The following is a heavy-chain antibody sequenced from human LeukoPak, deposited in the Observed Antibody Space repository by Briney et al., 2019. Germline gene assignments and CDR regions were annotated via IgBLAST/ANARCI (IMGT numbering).Heavy chain of an antibody. Sequence: PSETLSLTCTVSGGSISGYYWSWIRQSPGKGLEYIAYTHYTGSTDYNPSLKSRVTISVDTSKNQFSLKLSFVTAADTAVYYCARLNLIGSSPVHHYDFWGQGTLVTVSS. V-gene: IGHV4-59*08. CDR3: ARLNLIGSSPVHHYDF. CDR1: GGSISGYY. D-gene: IGHD6-13*01. J-gene: IGHJ4*02. CDR2: THYTGST.